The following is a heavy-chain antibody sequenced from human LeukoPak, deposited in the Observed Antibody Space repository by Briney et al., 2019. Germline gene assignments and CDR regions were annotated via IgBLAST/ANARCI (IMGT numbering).Heavy chain of an antibody. CDR2: IRYDGSNK. J-gene: IGHJ4*02. D-gene: IGHD4-17*01. CDR1: GFTFSSYG. CDR3: AKDQGKRVTTTTGLDY. Sequence: GGSLRLSCAASGFTFSSYGMHWVRQAPGKGLEWVAFIRYDGSNKYYADSVKGRFTISRDNSKNTVSLQMNSLRVEDTAVYYCAKDQGKRVTTTTGLDYWGQGTLVTVSS. V-gene: IGHV3-30*02.